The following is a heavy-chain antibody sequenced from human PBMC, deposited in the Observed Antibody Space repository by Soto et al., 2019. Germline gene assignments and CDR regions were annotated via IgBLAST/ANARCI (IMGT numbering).Heavy chain of an antibody. Sequence: GESLKISCKASGYTFTSYAMHWVRQAPGQRLEWMGWINAGNGNTKYSQKFQGRVTITRDTSASTAYMELSSLRSEDTAVYYCARVEGIDGFGVVSAFDIWGQGTMVTVSS. CDR1: GYTFTSYA. CDR3: ARVEGIDGFGVVSAFDI. J-gene: IGHJ3*02. D-gene: IGHD3-3*01. CDR2: INAGNGNT. V-gene: IGHV1-3*01.